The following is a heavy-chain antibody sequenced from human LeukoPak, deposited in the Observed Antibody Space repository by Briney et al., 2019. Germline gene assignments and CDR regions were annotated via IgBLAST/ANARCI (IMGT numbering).Heavy chain of an antibody. J-gene: IGHJ4*02. CDR3: ARDAHPYNSNDFDY. D-gene: IGHD1-20*01. Sequence: ASVKVSCKASGYTFTSYGISWVRQAPGQGLEWMGWINPNSGGTNYAQKFQGRVTMTRDTSIVTVYMELSRLRSDDTAVYYCARDAHPYNSNDFDYWGQGTLVTVSS. CDR2: INPNSGGT. CDR1: GYTFTSYG. V-gene: IGHV1-2*02.